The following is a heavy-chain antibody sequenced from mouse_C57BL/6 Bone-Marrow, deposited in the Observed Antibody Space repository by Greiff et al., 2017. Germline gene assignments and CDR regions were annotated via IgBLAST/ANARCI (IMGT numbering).Heavy chain of an antibody. CDR2: IYPGDGDT. J-gene: IGHJ2*01. V-gene: IGHV1-82*01. Sequence: VQLQQSGPELVKPGASVKISCKASGYAFSSSWMNWVKQRPGKGLEWIGRIYPGDGDTNYNGKFKGKATLTADKSSSTAYMQISRLTSEDSAVYFCARNWLDYWGQGTTLTVSS. CDR3: ARNWLDY. CDR1: GYAFSSSW. D-gene: IGHD4-1*01.